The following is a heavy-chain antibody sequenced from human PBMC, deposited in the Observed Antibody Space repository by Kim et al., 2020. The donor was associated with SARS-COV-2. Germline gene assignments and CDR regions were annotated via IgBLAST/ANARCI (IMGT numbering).Heavy chain of an antibody. D-gene: IGHD2-2*01. CDR3: AKLYCISTSCYFKGAFDI. J-gene: IGHJ3*02. CDR2: ISWNSGSI. CDR1: GFTLGDYA. Sequence: GGSLRLSCAASGFTLGDYAMHWVRQAPGKGLEWVSGISWNSGSIGYADSVKGRFTISRDNAKNSLYLQMNSLRAEDTALYYCAKLYCISTSCYFKGAFDIWGQGAIVTVSP. V-gene: IGHV3-9*01.